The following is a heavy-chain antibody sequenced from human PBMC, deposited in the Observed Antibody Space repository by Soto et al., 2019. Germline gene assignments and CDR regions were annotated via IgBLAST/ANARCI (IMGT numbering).Heavy chain of an antibody. Sequence: EVQLVESGGGLVQPGGSLRLSCAASGFTVSSNYMSWVRQAPGKGLEWVSVIYSGGSTYYADSVKGRFTISRDNSKNTLYLQMNSLRAEDTAVYYCARDLPYIYDYIWGSYRFTLNWFDPWGQGTLVTVSS. V-gene: IGHV3-66*01. CDR1: GFTVSSNY. CDR3: ARDLPYIYDYIWGSYRFTLNWFDP. CDR2: IYSGGST. D-gene: IGHD3-16*02. J-gene: IGHJ5*02.